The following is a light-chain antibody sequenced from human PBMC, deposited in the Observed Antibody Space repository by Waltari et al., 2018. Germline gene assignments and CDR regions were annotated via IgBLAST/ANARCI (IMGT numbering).Light chain of an antibody. Sequence: SYELTQPPSVSVSPGQTASITCPGDKLGDKYACWYQQKPGQSPVLVIYQDRKRPSGIPERFSGSNSGNTATLTISGTQAMDEADYYCQAWDSSTRGVVFGGGTKLTVL. V-gene: IGLV3-1*01. J-gene: IGLJ2*01. CDR3: QAWDSSTRGVV. CDR1: KLGDKY. CDR2: QDR.